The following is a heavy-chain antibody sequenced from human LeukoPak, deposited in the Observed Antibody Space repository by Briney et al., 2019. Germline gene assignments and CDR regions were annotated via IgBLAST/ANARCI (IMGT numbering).Heavy chain of an antibody. CDR3: ARHVEHAAYFRY. CDR1: GVPVNDFH. V-gene: IGHV4-59*08. CDR2: ISDSGTT. Sequence: PSETLSLTCAVAGVPVNDFHWSWIRQSPGRGLEWLGWISDSGTTNYNPSFRSRLAISADTSKSQLSLDLTSVTAADTAVYYCARHVEHAAYFRYWGQGSLVTVSS. J-gene: IGHJ4*02. D-gene: IGHD1/OR15-1a*01.